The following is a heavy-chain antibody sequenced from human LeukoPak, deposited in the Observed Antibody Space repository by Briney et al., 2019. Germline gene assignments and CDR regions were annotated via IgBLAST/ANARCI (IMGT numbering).Heavy chain of an antibody. V-gene: IGHV1-2*02. D-gene: IGHD2-21*02. J-gene: IGHJ5*02. CDR1: GYVFINYY. CDR3: ARSVTYNWFDP. CDR2: INPKSGAT. Sequence: ASVKVSCKTSGYVFINYYIHGVRLAPGQGLQWMGWINPKSGATNYAQSFQGRVAMTTDTSISTAFMELSNLRPDDTAIYFCARSVTYNWFDPWGQGTRVTVSS.